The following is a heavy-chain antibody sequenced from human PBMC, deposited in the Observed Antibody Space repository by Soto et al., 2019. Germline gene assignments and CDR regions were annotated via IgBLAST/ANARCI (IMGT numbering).Heavy chain of an antibody. V-gene: IGHV3-7*01. D-gene: IGHD6-13*01. J-gene: IGHJ4*02. CDR2: IKKDGSEK. CDR3: ARYSSSWFVTFDY. CDR1: ELSFSGYW. Sequence: WGSLGLSCASAELSFSGYWMTWVRQAPGKGLEWVANIKKDGSEKYYVDSLKGRFTISRDNTKNSLYLQMNSLRAEDTAVYYCARYSSSWFVTFDYWGQGTMVTVSS.